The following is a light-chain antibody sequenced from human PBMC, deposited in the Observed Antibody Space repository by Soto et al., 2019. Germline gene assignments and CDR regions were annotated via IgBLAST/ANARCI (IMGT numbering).Light chain of an antibody. V-gene: IGLV1-44*01. CDR3: ATWDDSLHGYV. CDR1: NSNIGNNK. Sequence: QSALTQQPSASGTPGQRVTISCSGCNSNIGNNKVNWYQQLPGTAPKLLIYTSNQRPSGVPDRFSGSKSGTSASLAISGLQSEDEADYYCATWDDSLHGYVFGTGTKVTVL. CDR2: TSN. J-gene: IGLJ1*01.